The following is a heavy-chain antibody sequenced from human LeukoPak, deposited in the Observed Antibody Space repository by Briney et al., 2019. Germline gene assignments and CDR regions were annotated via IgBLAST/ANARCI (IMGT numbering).Heavy chain of an antibody. CDR3: ARSGSGRLFDY. V-gene: IGHV4-59*08. CDR2: IYYSGST. J-gene: IGHJ4*02. CDR1: GGSFSGYY. Sequence: SETLSLTCAVYGGSFSGYYWSWIRQPPGKGLEWIGYIYYSGSTNYNPSLKSRVTISVDTSKNQFSLKLSSVTAADTAVYYCARSGSGRLFDYWGQGTLVTVSS. D-gene: IGHD2-15*01.